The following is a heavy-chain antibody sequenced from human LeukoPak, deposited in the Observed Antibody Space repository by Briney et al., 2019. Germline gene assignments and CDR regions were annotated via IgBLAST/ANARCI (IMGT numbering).Heavy chain of an antibody. D-gene: IGHD3-3*01. CDR2: IRYVGSNK. V-gene: IGHV3-30*02. J-gene: IGHJ4*02. CDR1: GFTFSSFG. Sequence: PGGSLRLSWAASGFTFSSFGMHWDRQAPGKGLEWVAFIRYVGSNKYYADSVKGRFTISRDNSKNTLYLQMNSLRAEDTAVYYCAKRVIFRVVTDDYWGERTLVTVSS. CDR3: AKRVIFRVVTDDY.